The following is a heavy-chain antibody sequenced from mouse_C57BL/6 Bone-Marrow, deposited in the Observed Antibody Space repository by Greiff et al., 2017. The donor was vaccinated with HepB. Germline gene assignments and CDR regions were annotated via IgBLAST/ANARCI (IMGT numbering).Heavy chain of an antibody. CDR2: ISNGGGST. V-gene: IGHV5-12*01. CDR3: AREGSNFSWFAY. CDR1: GFTFSDYY. D-gene: IGHD2-5*01. Sequence: EVQVVESGGGLVQPGGSLKLSCAASGFTFSDYYMYWVRQTPEKRLEWVAYISNGGGSTYYPDTVKGRFTISRDNAKNTLYLQMSRLKSEDTAMYYCAREGSNFSWFAYWGQGTLGTVSA. J-gene: IGHJ3*01.